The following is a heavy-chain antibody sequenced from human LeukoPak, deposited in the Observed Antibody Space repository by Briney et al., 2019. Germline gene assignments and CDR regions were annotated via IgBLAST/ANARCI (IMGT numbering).Heavy chain of an antibody. D-gene: IGHD6-13*01. J-gene: IGHJ5*02. CDR1: GFTFSSYG. V-gene: IGHV3-33*01. Sequence: GRSLRLSCAASGFTFSSYGMHWVRQAPGKGLGWVAVIWYDGSNKYYADSVKGRFTISRDNSKNTLYLQMNSLRAEDTAVYYCARDQGGIAAAGKGETNWFDPWGQGTLVTVSS. CDR2: IWYDGSNK. CDR3: ARDQGGIAAAGKGETNWFDP.